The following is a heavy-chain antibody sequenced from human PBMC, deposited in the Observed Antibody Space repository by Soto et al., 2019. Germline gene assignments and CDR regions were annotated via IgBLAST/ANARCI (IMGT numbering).Heavy chain of an antibody. CDR3: TRDWDY. V-gene: IGHV3-7*01. CDR1: GFIFRNYW. Sequence: ELQLVESGGDLVQPGGSLRLSCAVSGFIFRNYWMAWARQAPGKGLQWVAVIKQDGSETHYMDSVRGRFTISRDNAKNSLYLYMNSLRADDTAVYYCTRDWDYWGQGTLVTVSS. CDR2: IKQDGSET. J-gene: IGHJ4*02.